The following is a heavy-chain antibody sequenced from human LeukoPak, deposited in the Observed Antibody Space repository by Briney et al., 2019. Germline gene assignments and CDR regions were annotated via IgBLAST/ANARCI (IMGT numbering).Heavy chain of an antibody. J-gene: IGHJ5*02. D-gene: IGHD5-18*01. CDR2: ISSSSSYI. CDR1: GFTFSSYS. V-gene: IGHV3-21*01. Sequence: GGSLRLSCAASGFTFSSYSMNWVRQAPGKGLEWVSSISSSSSYIYYADSVKGRFTISRDNAKNSLYLQMNSLRAEDTAVYYCARDKGDTAMPNWFDPWGQGTLVTVSS. CDR3: ARDKGDTAMPNWFDP.